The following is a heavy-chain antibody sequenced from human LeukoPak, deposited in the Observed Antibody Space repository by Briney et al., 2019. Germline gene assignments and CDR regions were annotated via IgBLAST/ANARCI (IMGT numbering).Heavy chain of an antibody. J-gene: IGHJ4*02. D-gene: IGHD6-6*01. CDR3: ARVIQGSSALMVFDY. Sequence: PSETLSLTCTVSGGSISSGDYYWSWIRQPPGKGLEWIGYIYYSGSTYYNPSLKSRVTISVDTSKNQFSLKLSSVTAADTAVYYCARVIQGSSALMVFDYWGQGTLVTVPS. V-gene: IGHV4-30-4*08. CDR2: IYYSGST. CDR1: GGSISSGDYY.